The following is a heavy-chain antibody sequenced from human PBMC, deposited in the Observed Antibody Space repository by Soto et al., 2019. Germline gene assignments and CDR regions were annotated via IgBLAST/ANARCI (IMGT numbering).Heavy chain of an antibody. CDR2: INHSGST. D-gene: IGHD3-9*01. Sequence: SETLSLTCAVYGGSFSGYYWSWIRQPPGKGLEWIGEINHSGSTNYNPSLKSRVTISVDTSKNQFSLKLSSVTAADTAVYYCARAGPRYFDWLLYPYFDYWGQGTLVTVSS. CDR3: ARAGPRYFDWLLYPYFDY. CDR1: GGSFSGYY. J-gene: IGHJ4*02. V-gene: IGHV4-34*01.